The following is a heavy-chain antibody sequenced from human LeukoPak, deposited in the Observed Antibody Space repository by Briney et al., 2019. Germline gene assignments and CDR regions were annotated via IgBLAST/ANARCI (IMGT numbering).Heavy chain of an antibody. CDR2: ISGSGGST. CDR3: AKGGQLPRGQYYYDSSGYYFDDY. J-gene: IGHJ4*02. CDR1: GFTFSSYA. D-gene: IGHD3-22*01. V-gene: IGHV3-23*01. Sequence: GGSLRLSCAASGFTFSSYAMSWVRQAPGKGLEWVSAISGSGGSTYYADSVKGRFTISRDNSKHTLYLQMNSLRAEDTAVYYCAKGGQLPRGQYYYDSSGYYFDDYWGQGTLVTVSS.